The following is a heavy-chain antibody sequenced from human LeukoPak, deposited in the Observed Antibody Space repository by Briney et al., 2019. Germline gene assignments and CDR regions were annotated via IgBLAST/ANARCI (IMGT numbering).Heavy chain of an antibody. J-gene: IGHJ4*02. CDR1: GYTFTSYG. V-gene: IGHV1-18*04. D-gene: IGHD3-10*01. CDR2: ISAYNGNT. CDR3: ARDLSGRWSTMVRGVISPFDY. Sequence: ASVKVSCKASGYTFTSYGISWVRQAPGQGLEWMGWISAYNGNTNYAQKLQGRVTMTTDTSTSTAYMELRSLRSDDTAVYYCARDLSGRWSTMVRGVISPFDYWGQGTLVTVSS.